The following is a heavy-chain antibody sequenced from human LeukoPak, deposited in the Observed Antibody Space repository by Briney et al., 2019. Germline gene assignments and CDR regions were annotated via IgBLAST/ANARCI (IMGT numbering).Heavy chain of an antibody. D-gene: IGHD2-2*01. J-gene: IGHJ4*02. V-gene: IGHV3-23*01. CDR1: XXTFGSYA. Sequence: XLSCXXSXXTFGSYAXSWVRQPPGKGLEWVSTISGSGGSTYYADSLKGRFTISRDNSKNTLYLQMNSPRVEDTALYYCAKESVQAAPLYGVDGXGQG. CDR3: AKESVQAAPLYGVDG. CDR2: ISGSGGST.